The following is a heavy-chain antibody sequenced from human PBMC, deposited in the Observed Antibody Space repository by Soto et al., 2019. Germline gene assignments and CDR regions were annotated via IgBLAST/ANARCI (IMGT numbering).Heavy chain of an antibody. CDR3: ARESIAARPGAFDL. V-gene: IGHV1-18*01. Sequence: ASVKVSCKASGYSLTSYGISWVRQAPGQGLEWMGWISVYNANTKYAQKFQDRVTMTTDTSTSTAYMELRSLRSDDTAVYYCARESIAARPGAFDLWGQGTMVTVSS. CDR2: ISVYNANT. CDR1: GYSLTSYG. D-gene: IGHD6-6*01. J-gene: IGHJ3*01.